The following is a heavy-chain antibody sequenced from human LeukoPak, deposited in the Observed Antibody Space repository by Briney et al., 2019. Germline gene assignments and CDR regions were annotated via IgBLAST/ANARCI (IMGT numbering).Heavy chain of an antibody. D-gene: IGHD1-26*01. CDR1: GFTFSNAW. V-gene: IGHV3-15*01. CDR2: IKSKTDGGTT. J-gene: IGHJ4*02. CDR3: TTDGGAPMTVA. Sequence: PGGSLRLSCAASGFTFSNAWMTWVRQAPGKGLEWVGRIKSKTDGGTTDYAAPVRGRFSISRDDSENTLYLQMNSLKTEDTAVYYCTTDGGAPMTVAWGQGTLVTVSS.